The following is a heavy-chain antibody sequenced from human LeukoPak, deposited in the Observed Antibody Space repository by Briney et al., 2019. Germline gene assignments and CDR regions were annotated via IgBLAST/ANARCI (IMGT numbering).Heavy chain of an antibody. D-gene: IGHD3-10*01. J-gene: IGHJ6*03. CDR1: GYSFTSYD. CDR3: ARANYGSGSYHPYYYYMDV. V-gene: IGHV1-8*01. CDR2: MNPNSGNT. Sequence: ASVKVSFKASGYSFTSYDINWVRQATGQGLEWMGWMNPNSGNTGYAQKFQGRVTMTRNTSISTAYMELSSLRSEDTAVYYCARANYGSGSYHPYYYYMDVWGKGTTVTVSS.